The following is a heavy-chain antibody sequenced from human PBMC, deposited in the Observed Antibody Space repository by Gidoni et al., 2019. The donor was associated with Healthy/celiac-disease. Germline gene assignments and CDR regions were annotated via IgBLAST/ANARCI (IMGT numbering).Heavy chain of an antibody. CDR1: GYNFPSYD. V-gene: IGHV1-8*01. CDR3: ARKHKNTIFGVVAY. J-gene: IGHJ4*02. D-gene: IGHD3-3*01. CDR2: MNPNSGNT. Sequence: VQLLQSGAEVNKPGASVKVSCRASGYNFPSYDINWVRQATGQGLEWRGWMNPNSGNTGYAKKFQGRVTMTRNTSISTAYMELSSLRSEDTAVYYCARKHKNTIFGVVAYWGQGTLVTVSS.